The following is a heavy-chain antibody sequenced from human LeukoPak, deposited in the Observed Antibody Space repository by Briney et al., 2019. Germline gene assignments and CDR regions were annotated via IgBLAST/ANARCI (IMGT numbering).Heavy chain of an antibody. J-gene: IGHJ3*02. D-gene: IGHD3-10*01. Sequence: GGSLRLSCSASGFTFSSYAMHWVRQAPGKGLEYVSAISSNGGSTYYADSVKGRFTISRDNPKNTLYLQMSSLRAEDTAVYYCVKDQNYYGSGSYYNSDAFDIWGQGTMVTASS. CDR1: GFTFSSYA. CDR2: ISSNGGST. CDR3: VKDQNYYGSGSYYNSDAFDI. V-gene: IGHV3-64D*06.